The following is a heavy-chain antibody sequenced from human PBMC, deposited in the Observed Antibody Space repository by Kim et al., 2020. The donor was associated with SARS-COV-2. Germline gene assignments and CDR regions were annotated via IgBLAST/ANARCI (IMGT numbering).Heavy chain of an antibody. CDR2: INHSGST. J-gene: IGHJ4*02. CDR1: GGSFSGYY. CDR3: ARGIQGGGMSGPLFDY. D-gene: IGHD2-15*01. Sequence: SETLSLTCAVYGGSFSGYYWSWIRQPPGKGLEWIGEINHSGSTNYNPSLKSRVTISVDTSKNQFFLKLSSVTAADTAVYYCARGIQGGGMSGPLFDYWGQGTLVTVSS. V-gene: IGHV4-34*01.